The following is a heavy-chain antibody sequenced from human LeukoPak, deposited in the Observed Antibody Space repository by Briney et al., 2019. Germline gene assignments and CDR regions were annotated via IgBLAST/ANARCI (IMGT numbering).Heavy chain of an antibody. CDR3: ARRSRFSSGGSRHPLYFAY. CDR2: IYPGDSDT. D-gene: IGHD2-15*01. CDR1: GYSFTSYW. J-gene: IGHJ4*02. Sequence: GESLKISCKGSGYSFTSYWIGWVRQMPGKGLEWMGIIYPGDSDTRYSPSFQGQVTISADKSISTAYLQWSSLKASDTAMYYCARRSRFSSGGSRHPLYFAYWHQGPLVPVS. V-gene: IGHV5-51*01.